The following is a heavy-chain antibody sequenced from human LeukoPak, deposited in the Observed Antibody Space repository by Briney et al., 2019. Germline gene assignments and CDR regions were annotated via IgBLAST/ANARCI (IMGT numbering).Heavy chain of an antibody. CDR1: GFTVSSNY. V-gene: IGHV3-53*05. D-gene: IGHD3-10*01. J-gene: IGHJ6*02. CDR3: AKGEGSGIHYYSMDV. CDR2: IYSGGST. Sequence: GGSLRLSCAASGFTVSSNYMSWVRQAPGKGLEWVSVIYSGGSTYYADSVKGRFTISRDNSKNSLYLQMNSLRAEDTALYRCAKGEGSGIHYYSMDVWGHGTTVTVSS.